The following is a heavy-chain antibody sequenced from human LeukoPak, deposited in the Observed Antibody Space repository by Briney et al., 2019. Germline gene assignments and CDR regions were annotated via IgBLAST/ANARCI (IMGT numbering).Heavy chain of an antibody. Sequence: GSLRLSCAASGFTFSSYGMHWVRQAPGKGLEWVAVIWYDGSNKYYADSVKGRFTISRDNSKNTLYLQMNSLRAEDTAVYYCARGGGPAEYFQHWGQGTLVTVSS. CDR2: IWYDGSNK. J-gene: IGHJ1*01. CDR3: ARGGGPAEYFQH. CDR1: GFTFSSYG. D-gene: IGHD4-23*01. V-gene: IGHV3-33*01.